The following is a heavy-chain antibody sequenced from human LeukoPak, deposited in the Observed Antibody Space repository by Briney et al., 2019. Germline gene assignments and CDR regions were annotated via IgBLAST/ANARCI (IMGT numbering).Heavy chain of an antibody. Sequence: SETLSLTCNVSGASNNNFYCSWIQQPPGERLEWIGYISFTGSTRYNPSLRTRVSMSVDTSSNQFSLRLNSVTAADTAVYYCARHDRTNDYDDPNWFDPWGQGTLVTVSS. CDR1: GASNNNFY. D-gene: IGHD4-17*01. CDR2: ISFTGST. CDR3: ARHDRTNDYDDPNWFDP. V-gene: IGHV4-59*08. J-gene: IGHJ5*02.